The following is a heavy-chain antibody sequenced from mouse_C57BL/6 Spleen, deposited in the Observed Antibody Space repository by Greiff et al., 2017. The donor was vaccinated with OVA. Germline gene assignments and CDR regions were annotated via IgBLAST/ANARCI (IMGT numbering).Heavy chain of an antibody. V-gene: IGHV5-17*01. CDR2: ISSGSSTI. D-gene: IGHD1-1*01. CDR3: ARAGISMGFDY. J-gene: IGHJ2*01. CDR1: GFTFSDYG. Sequence: DVMLVESGGGLVKPGGSLKLSCAASGFTFSDYGMHWVRQAPEKGLEWVAYISSGSSTIYYADTVKGRFTIPRDNAKNTPFLQMTSLTSEDAAMYYCARAGISMGFDYWGQGTTLTVSS.